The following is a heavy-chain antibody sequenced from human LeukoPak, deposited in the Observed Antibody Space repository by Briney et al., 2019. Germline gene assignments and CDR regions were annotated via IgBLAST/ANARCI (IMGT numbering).Heavy chain of an antibody. CDR1: GVTFSSYG. V-gene: IGHV3-30*18. D-gene: IGHD6-19*01. J-gene: IGHJ6*02. Sequence: GGSLRLSCAASGVTFSSYGMHWVRQAPGRGLEWVAVVSYDGSNKYYADSVKGRFTISRDNSKNTLYLQMNSLRAEDTAVYYCAKDRGGWYDYYYYGMDVWGQGTTVTVSS. CDR3: AKDRGGWYDYYYYGMDV. CDR2: VSYDGSNK.